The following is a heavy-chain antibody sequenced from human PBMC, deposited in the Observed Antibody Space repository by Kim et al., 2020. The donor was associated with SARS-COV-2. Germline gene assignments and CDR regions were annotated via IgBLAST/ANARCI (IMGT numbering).Heavy chain of an antibody. J-gene: IGHJ3*02. CDR3: ARGFSGYDEGNDAFDI. Sequence: ASVKVSCKASGYTFTSYAMNWVRQAPGQGLEWMGWINTNTGNPTYAQGFTGRFVFSLDTSVSTAYLQISSLKAEDTAVYYCARGFSGYDEGNDAFDIWGQGTMVTVSS. CDR1: GYTFTSYA. D-gene: IGHD5-12*01. CDR2: INTNTGNP. V-gene: IGHV7-4-1*02.